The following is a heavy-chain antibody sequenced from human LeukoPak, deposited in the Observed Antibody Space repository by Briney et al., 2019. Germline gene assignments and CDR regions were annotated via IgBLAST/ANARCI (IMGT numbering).Heavy chain of an antibody. J-gene: IGHJ4*02. V-gene: IGHV1-69*13. CDR3: ARTYDSSGSPPDY. D-gene: IGHD3-22*01. Sequence: SVKVSCKASGGTFSSYAISWVRQAPGQGLEWMGGIIPIFGTANYAQKFQGRVTITADESTSTAYMELSSLRPEDTAVYYCARTYDSSGSPPDYWGQGTLVTVSS. CDR2: IIPIFGTA. CDR1: GGTFSSYA.